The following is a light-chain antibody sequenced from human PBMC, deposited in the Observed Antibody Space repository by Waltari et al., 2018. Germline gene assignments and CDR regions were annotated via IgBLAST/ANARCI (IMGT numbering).Light chain of an antibody. J-gene: IGLJ2*01. CDR2: DNT. CDR1: DIGRKN. CDR3: QVWDSTTDHAI. Sequence: SYVVTQPPSVSLAPGKTATITCGGDDIGRKNVCWYQRRPGQAPGLVVYDNTDRSSGGPARFSGSNSGDTATLTISRVEVGDEADFYCQVWDSTTDHAIFGGGTKLTVL. V-gene: IGLV3-21*03.